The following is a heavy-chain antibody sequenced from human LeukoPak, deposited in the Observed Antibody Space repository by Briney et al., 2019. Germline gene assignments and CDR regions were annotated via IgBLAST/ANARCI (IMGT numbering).Heavy chain of an antibody. J-gene: IGHJ4*02. Sequence: GGSLRLSCAASGFTFSSYEMNWVRQAPGKGLEWVSYISSSGSTIYYADSVKGRFTISRDNAKNSLYLQMNSLRAEDTAVYYCARSSHSYATSGFYFDYWGQGTLVTVSS. CDR1: GFTFSSYE. V-gene: IGHV3-48*03. D-gene: IGHD5-18*01. CDR3: ARSSHSYATSGFYFDY. CDR2: ISSSGSTI.